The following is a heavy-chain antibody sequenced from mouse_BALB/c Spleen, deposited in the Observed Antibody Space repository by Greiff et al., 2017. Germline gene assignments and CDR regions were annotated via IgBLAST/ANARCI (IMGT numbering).Heavy chain of an antibody. Sequence: EVKLMESGGGLVKPGGSLKLSCAASGFTFSDYYMYWVRQTPEKRLEWVATISDGGSYTYYPDSVKGRFTISRDNAKNNLYLQMSSLKSEDTAMYYCASSYYYGQAPMDYWGQGTSVTVSS. D-gene: IGHD1-1*01. CDR2: ISDGGSYT. J-gene: IGHJ4*01. CDR3: ASSYYYGQAPMDY. V-gene: IGHV5-4*02. CDR1: GFTFSDYY.